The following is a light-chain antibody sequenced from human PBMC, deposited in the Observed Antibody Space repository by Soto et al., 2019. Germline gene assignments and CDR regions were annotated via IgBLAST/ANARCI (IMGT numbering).Light chain of an antibody. V-gene: IGKV3-20*01. Sequence: EIVLTQSPGTLSLSPGERGTLSCRSSQSVSSSYLAWYQQKPGQAPRLLIYGASSRATGIPDRFSGSGSGTDFTLTISRLEPEDFTVYYCQQYGSSPETFGQGTKADI. CDR2: GAS. CDR1: QSVSSSY. CDR3: QQYGSSPET. J-gene: IGKJ1*01.